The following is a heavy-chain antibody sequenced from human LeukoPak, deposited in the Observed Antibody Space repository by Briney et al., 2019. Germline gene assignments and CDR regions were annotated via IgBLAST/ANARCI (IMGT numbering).Heavy chain of an antibody. CDR2: IYTSGST. V-gene: IGHV4-4*09. Sequence: SETLSLTCTVSGGSISSYYWSWIRQPPGKGLEWIGYIYTSGSTNYNPSLKSRVTISVDTSKNQFSLKLSSVTAADTAVYYCARRARLVINKGYYYYYMDVWGKGTTVTVSS. CDR1: GGSISSYY. J-gene: IGHJ6*03. CDR3: ARRARLVINKGYYYYYMDV. D-gene: IGHD3-9*01.